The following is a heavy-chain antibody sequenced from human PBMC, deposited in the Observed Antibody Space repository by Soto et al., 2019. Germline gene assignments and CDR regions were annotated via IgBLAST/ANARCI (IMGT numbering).Heavy chain of an antibody. CDR3: ANDRYGDYWFDY. V-gene: IGHV3-30*18. Sequence: GGSLTLSFAASGFTFSSYGMHWVRQAPGKGLGGVAVISYDGGNKXXADSVKGRXTISRYNSKNAXYLQMXSLRAGDTAVYYCANDRYGDYWFDYLGQGALVTVSS. CDR2: ISYDGGNK. CDR1: GFTFSSYG. J-gene: IGHJ4*02. D-gene: IGHD4-17*01.